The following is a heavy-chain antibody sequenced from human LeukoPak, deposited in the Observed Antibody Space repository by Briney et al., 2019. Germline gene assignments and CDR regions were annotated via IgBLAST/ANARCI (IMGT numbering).Heavy chain of an antibody. Sequence: GGSLRLSCAASGFTFSSYAMSWVRQAPGKGLEWVSYISSSSSTIYYADSVKGRFTISRDNAKNSLYLQMNSLRAEDTAVYYCAREYDAFDIWGQGTMVTVSS. CDR1: GFTFSSYA. CDR2: ISSSSSTI. J-gene: IGHJ3*02. CDR3: AREYDAFDI. V-gene: IGHV3-48*01.